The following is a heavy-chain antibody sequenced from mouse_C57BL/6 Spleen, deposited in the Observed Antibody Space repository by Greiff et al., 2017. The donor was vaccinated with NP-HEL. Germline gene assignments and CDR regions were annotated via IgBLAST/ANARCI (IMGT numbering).Heavy chain of an antibody. CDR1: GYTFTNYW. Sequence: VQLVESGAELVRPGTSVKMSCKASGYTFTNYWIGWAKQRPGHGLEWIGDIYPGGGYTNYNEKFKGKATLTADKSSSTAYMQFSSLTSEDSAIYYCARGAQATDYAMDYWGQGTSVTVSS. CDR3: ARGAQATDYAMDY. J-gene: IGHJ4*01. V-gene: IGHV1-63*01. CDR2: IYPGGGYT. D-gene: IGHD3-2*02.